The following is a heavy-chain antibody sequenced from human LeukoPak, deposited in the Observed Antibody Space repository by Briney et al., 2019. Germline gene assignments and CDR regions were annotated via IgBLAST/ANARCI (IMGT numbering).Heavy chain of an antibody. Sequence: ASVKVSCKASGYTFTSHYMHWVRQAPGQGLEWMGIINPSGGSTSYAQRFQGRVTMTRDTSTSTVYMELSSLRSEDTAVYYCARAVAGIQYYFDYWGQGTLVTVSS. J-gene: IGHJ4*02. D-gene: IGHD6-19*01. CDR3: ARAVAGIQYYFDY. CDR1: GYTFTSHY. V-gene: IGHV1-46*01. CDR2: INPSGGST.